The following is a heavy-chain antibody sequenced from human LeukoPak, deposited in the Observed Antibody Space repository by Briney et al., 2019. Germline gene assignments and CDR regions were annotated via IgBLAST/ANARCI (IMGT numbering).Heavy chain of an antibody. CDR1: GGSISSYY. CDR3: ARVRWELHPFDY. Sequence: SETLSLTCTVSGGSISSYYWSWLRQPPGKGREGIGYIYYSGSTNYNPSLKSRVTISVDTSKNQFSLKLSSVTAADTAVYYCARVRWELHPFDYWGQGTLVTVSS. J-gene: IGHJ4*02. CDR2: IYYSGST. V-gene: IGHV4-59*01. D-gene: IGHD1-26*01.